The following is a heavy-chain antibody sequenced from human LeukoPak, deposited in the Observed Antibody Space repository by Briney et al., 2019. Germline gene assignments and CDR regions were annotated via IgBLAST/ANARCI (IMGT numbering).Heavy chain of an antibody. CDR1: GGSISSYY. D-gene: IGHD5-12*01. V-gene: IGHV4-34*01. CDR2: INHSGST. CDR3: AIWDIVATNWFDP. Sequence: PSETLSLTCTVSGGSISSYYWSWIRQPPGKGLEWIGEINHSGSTNYNPSLKSRVTISVDTSKNQFSLKLSSVTAADTAVYYCAIWDIVATNWFDPWGQGTLVTVSS. J-gene: IGHJ5*02.